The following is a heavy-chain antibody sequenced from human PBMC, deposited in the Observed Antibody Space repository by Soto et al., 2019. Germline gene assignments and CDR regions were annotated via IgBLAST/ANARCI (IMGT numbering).Heavy chain of an antibody. CDR2: IYQSGST. CDR3: ARIPFYYYGMDV. V-gene: IGHV4-4*02. J-gene: IGHJ6*02. Sequence: QVQLQESGPGLVKPSGTLSLTCAVSGGSISSSNWWRWVRQPPGKGLEWIGEIYQSGSTNYNPALESRVTISVDKSKNQFSLKLSSVTAADTAAYYCARIPFYYYGMDVWGQGTTVTVSS. CDR1: GGSISSSNW.